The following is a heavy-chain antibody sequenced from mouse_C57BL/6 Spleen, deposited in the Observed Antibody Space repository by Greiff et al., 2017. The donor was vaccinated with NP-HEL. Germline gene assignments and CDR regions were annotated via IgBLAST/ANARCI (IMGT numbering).Heavy chain of an antibody. CDR2: INPGSGGT. CDR1: GYAFTNYL. CDR3: ARGNWGEAMDY. J-gene: IGHJ4*01. V-gene: IGHV1-54*01. D-gene: IGHD4-1*01. Sequence: QVQLQQSGAELVRPGTSVKVSCKASGYAFTNYLIEWVKQRPGQGLEWIGVINPGSGGTNYNEKFKGKATLTADKSSSTAYMQLSSLTSEDSAVYFCARGNWGEAMDYWGQGTSVTVSS.